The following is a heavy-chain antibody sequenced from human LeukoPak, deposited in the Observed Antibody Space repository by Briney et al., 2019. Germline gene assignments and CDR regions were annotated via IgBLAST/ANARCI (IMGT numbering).Heavy chain of an antibody. D-gene: IGHD3-22*01. CDR1: GFTFSSYA. Sequence: GGSLRLSCAASGFTFSSYAMSWIRQAPGKGLEWVSAISGSGGSTYYADSVKGRFTISRDNSKNTLYLQMNSLRAEDTAVYYCAKGALYYYDSSGYYHDYWGQGTLVTVSS. CDR2: ISGSGGST. CDR3: AKGALYYYDSSGYYHDY. V-gene: IGHV3-23*01. J-gene: IGHJ4*02.